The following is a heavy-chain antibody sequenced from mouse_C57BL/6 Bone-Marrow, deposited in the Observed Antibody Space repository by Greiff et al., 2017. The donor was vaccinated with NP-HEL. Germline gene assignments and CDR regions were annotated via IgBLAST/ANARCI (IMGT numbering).Heavy chain of an antibody. CDR2: IRSKSNNYAT. D-gene: IGHD1-1*01. V-gene: IGHV10-1*01. CDR3: VRERGYYPYAMDY. Sequence: EVKLVESGGGLVQPKGSLKLSCAASGFSFNTYAMNWVRQAPGKGLEWVARIRSKSNNYATYYADSVKDRFTISRDDSESMLYLQMNNLKTEDTAMYYCVRERGYYPYAMDYWGQGTSVTVSS. CDR1: GFSFNTYA. J-gene: IGHJ4*01.